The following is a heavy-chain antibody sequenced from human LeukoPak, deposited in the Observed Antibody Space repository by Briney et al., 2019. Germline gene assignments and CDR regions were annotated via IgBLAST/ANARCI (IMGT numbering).Heavy chain of an antibody. V-gene: IGHV3-23*01. J-gene: IGHJ6*02. Sequence: GGSLRLSCAASGFTFSSYAMSWVRQAPGKGLEWVSAISGSGGSTYYADSVKGRFTISRDNSKNTLYLQMNSLGAEDTAVYYCAKCLYYYYGMDVWGQGTTVTVSS. CDR1: GFTFSSYA. D-gene: IGHD5/OR15-5a*01. CDR3: AKCLYYYYGMDV. CDR2: ISGSGGST.